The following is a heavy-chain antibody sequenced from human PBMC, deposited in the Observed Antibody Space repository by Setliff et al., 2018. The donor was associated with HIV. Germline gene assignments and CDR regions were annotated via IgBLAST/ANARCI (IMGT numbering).Heavy chain of an antibody. CDR2: IYYSGST. CDR1: GGSISSSSYY. Sequence: NPSETLSLTCTVSGGSISSSSYYWGWIRQPPGKGLEWIGSIYYSGSTYYNPSLKSRVTRSVDTSKNQFSLKLSSVTAADTAVYYCARDLVAAFDIWGQGTMVTVSS. CDR3: ARDLVAAFDI. J-gene: IGHJ3*02. V-gene: IGHV4-39*02.